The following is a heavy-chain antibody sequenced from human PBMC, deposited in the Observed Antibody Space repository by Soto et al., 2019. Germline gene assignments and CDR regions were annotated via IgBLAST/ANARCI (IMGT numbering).Heavy chain of an antibody. CDR2: IYYSGST. J-gene: IGHJ5*02. CDR3: AREGDTLNWFDP. CDR1: GGSISSGGYY. D-gene: IGHD5-18*01. V-gene: IGHV4-31*03. Sequence: SETLSLTCTVSGGSISSGGYYWSWIRQHPGKGLEWIGYIYYSGSTYYNPSLKSRVTISVDTSKNQFSLKLSSVTAADTAVYYCAREGDTLNWFDPWGPGTLVTVSS.